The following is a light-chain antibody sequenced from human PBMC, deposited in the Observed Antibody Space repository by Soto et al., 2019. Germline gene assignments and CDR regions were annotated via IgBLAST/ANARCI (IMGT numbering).Light chain of an antibody. Sequence: SALTQPASVSGSPGQSITISCTGTSSDVGGYNLVSWYQQYPDKAPKLMIFDVNTRPSGVSNRFSGSKSGNPASLTISGLQAEDEADDYCSSYKSSSTLPYVFGTGTKLTVL. CDR3: SSYKSSSTLPYV. J-gene: IGLJ1*01. V-gene: IGLV2-14*01. CDR2: DVN. CDR1: SSDVGGYNL.